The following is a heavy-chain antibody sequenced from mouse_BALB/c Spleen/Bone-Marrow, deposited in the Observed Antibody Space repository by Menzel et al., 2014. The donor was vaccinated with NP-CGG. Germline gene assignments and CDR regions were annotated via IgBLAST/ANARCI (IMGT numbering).Heavy chain of an antibody. CDR1: GFTFSSYT. Sequence: EVKLEESGGGLMQPGGSLKLSCAASGFTFSSYTMSWVRQTPEKRLEWVAYISNGGGSTYYPDTVKGRFTISRDNAKNTLYLQMSSLKSEDTAMYYCARHGYYGSRAMDYWGQGTSVTVSS. CDR2: ISNGGGST. D-gene: IGHD1-1*01. CDR3: ARHGYYGSRAMDY. V-gene: IGHV5-12-2*01. J-gene: IGHJ4*01.